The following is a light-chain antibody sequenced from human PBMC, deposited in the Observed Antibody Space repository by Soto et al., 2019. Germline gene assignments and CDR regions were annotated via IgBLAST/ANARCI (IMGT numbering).Light chain of an antibody. J-gene: IGKJ1*01. CDR1: QSISNY. CDR2: AAT. CDR3: QQSYSRT. Sequence: DIQLTQSPSSLSASVGDRVSISCRASQSISNYLNWYQQKPGKAPKVLIFAATRVQSGVPSRFSGSGSVTDFTLTISSLQPEDFATYYCQQSYSRTFGQGTKVEI. V-gene: IGKV1-39*01.